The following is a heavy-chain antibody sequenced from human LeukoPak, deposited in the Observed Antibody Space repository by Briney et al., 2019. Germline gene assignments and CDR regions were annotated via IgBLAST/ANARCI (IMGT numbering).Heavy chain of an antibody. D-gene: IGHD2-15*01. Sequence: PSETLSLTCTVSGGSISSSIYYWGWIRQPPGKGLEWIGYIYYSGNTNYNPSLKSRVTMSVDTSKNQFSLKLNSVTAADTAVYYCARRYCSGGSCYSCLDYWGLGTLVTVSS. J-gene: IGHJ4*02. CDR1: GGSISSSIYY. V-gene: IGHV4-61*05. CDR3: ARRYCSGGSCYSCLDY. CDR2: IYYSGNT.